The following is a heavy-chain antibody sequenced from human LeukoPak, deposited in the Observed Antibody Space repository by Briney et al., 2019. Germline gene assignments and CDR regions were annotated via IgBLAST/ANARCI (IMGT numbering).Heavy chain of an antibody. J-gene: IGHJ5*02. V-gene: IGHV1-3*01. CDR1: GYTFTSYA. Sequence: GASVKVSCKASGYTFTSYAMHWVRQAPGQRLEGMGWINAGNGNTKYSQKFQGRVTITRDTSASTAYMELSSLRSEDTAVYYCAREGGSGWFRFDPWGQGTLVTVSS. CDR2: INAGNGNT. D-gene: IGHD6-19*01. CDR3: AREGGSGWFRFDP.